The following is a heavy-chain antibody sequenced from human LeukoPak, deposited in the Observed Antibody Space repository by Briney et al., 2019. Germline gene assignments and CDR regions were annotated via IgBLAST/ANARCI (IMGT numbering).Heavy chain of an antibody. V-gene: IGHV3-23*01. D-gene: IGHD4-17*01. J-gene: IGHJ3*02. CDR2: ISGTGGDT. CDR1: GFKFDNYE. CDR3: TTYDYEGRAFDI. Sequence: GGSLILSCAASGFKFDNYEMSWVRQAPGKGLEWVSTISGTGGDTYYADSVKGRFTISRDKFKNTLSLEMNSLRGEDTAVYYCTTYDYEGRAFDIWGQGTMVTVSS.